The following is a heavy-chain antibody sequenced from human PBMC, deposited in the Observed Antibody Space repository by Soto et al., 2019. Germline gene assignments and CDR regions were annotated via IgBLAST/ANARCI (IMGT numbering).Heavy chain of an antibody. CDR1: GGSISSSSYY. CDR3: ARRDGSGSYYNNWFDP. Sequence: TSETLYLTCTVSGGSISSSSYYWGWIRQPPGKGLEWIGSIYYSGSTYYNPSLKSRVTISVDTSKNQFSLKLSSVTAADTAVYYCARRDGSGSYYNNWFDPXGQGTLVTVSS. V-gene: IGHV4-39*01. CDR2: IYYSGST. J-gene: IGHJ5*02. D-gene: IGHD3-10*01.